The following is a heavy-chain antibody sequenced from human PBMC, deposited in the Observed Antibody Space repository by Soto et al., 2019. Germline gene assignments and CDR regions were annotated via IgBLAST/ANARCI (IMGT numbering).Heavy chain of an antibody. D-gene: IGHD3-10*01. CDR2: ISAYNGNT. CDR1: GYTFTSYG. J-gene: IGHJ6*03. CDR3: ARGSVGQSTSYYYYYYMDV. Sequence: ASVKVSCKASGYTFTSYGISWVRQAPGQGLEWMGWISAYNGNTNYAQKLQGRVTMTTDTSTSTAYMELRSLRSDDTAVYYCARGSVGQSTSYYYYYYMDVWGKGTTVTVSS. V-gene: IGHV1-18*01.